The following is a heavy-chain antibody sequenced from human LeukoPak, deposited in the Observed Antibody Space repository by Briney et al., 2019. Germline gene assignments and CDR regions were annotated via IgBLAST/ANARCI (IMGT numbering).Heavy chain of an antibody. V-gene: IGHV3-21*01. D-gene: IGHD4-11*01. CDR2: ISSSSSYI. CDR1: GFTFSSYR. J-gene: IGHJ4*02. CDR3: ARRHDYSNYPDY. Sequence: PGGSVRLSCAASGFTFSSYRMNWVRQAPGKGLKWVSSISSSSSYIYYADSVKGRFTISRDNAKNSLYLQMNSLRAEDTAVYYCARRHDYSNYPDYWGQGTLVTVSS.